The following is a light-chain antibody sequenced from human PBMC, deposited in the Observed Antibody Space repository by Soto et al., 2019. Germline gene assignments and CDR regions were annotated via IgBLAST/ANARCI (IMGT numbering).Light chain of an antibody. CDR2: DAS. Sequence: DIQMTQSPSTLSASVGDRVTITCRASQSISSWLAWYQQKPGKAPKLLIYDASSLESGVPSRFSGSGSGTEFTLTISILQPDDFATYSCQQYNSYWYTFGQGTKLEIK. J-gene: IGKJ2*01. V-gene: IGKV1-5*01. CDR1: QSISSW. CDR3: QQYNSYWYT.